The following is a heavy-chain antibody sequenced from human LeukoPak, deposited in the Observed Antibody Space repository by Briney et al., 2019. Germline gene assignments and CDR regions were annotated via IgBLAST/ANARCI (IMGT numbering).Heavy chain of an antibody. CDR2: VYYSGSP. J-gene: IGHJ6*03. CDR1: GGSISSSSYY. Sequence: SETLSLTCSVSGGSISSSSYYWGWIRQPPGKGLEWIGNVYYSGSPYYNPSLKSRVSISVDTSKNQFSLNLSSVTAADTAVYYCARDLDQGYMDVWGKGTTVTVSS. CDR3: ARDLDQGYMDV. V-gene: IGHV4-39*02. D-gene: IGHD2-2*01.